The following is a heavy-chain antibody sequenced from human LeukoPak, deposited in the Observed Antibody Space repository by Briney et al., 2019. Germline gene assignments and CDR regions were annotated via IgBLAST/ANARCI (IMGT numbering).Heavy chain of an antibody. Sequence: ASVTVSCKASGYTFTSDYMHWVRQAPGQGLEWMGIINPSGGSTSYAQKFQGRVTMTRDTSTSTVYMEPSSLRSEDTAVYYCARAGYCSSTSCSDYFDYWGQGTLVTVSS. J-gene: IGHJ4*02. CDR1: GYTFTSDY. CDR2: INPSGGST. D-gene: IGHD2-2*01. CDR3: ARAGYCSSTSCSDYFDY. V-gene: IGHV1-46*01.